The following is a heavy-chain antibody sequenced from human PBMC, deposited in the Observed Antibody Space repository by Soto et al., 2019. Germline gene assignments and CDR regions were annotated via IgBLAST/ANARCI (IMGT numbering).Heavy chain of an antibody. CDR1: GFTFSSSA. D-gene: IGHD1-26*01. J-gene: IGHJ4*02. V-gene: IGHV3-23*01. Sequence: LRLSCAASGFTFSSSAMSWVRQAPGKGLEWVSAISGSGGSTYYADSVKGRFTISRDNSKNTLYLQMNSLRAEDTAVYYCARRGSGSYYDYWGQGTLVTVSS. CDR2: ISGSGGST. CDR3: ARRGSGSYYDY.